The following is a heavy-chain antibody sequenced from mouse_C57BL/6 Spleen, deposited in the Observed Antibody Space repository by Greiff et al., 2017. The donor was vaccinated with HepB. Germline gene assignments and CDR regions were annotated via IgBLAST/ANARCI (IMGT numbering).Heavy chain of an antibody. CDR3: AKDFAY. CDR2: IGRGGST. Sequence: VKLQESGPGLVQPSQCLSITCTVSGFSLTSYGVHWVRQSPGKGLEWLGVIGRGGSTDYNAAFMSRLSITKDNSTSQVFFKMNSLQADDTAIYYCAKDFAYWGQGTLVTVSA. J-gene: IGHJ3*01. CDR1: GFSLTSYG. V-gene: IGHV2-5*01.